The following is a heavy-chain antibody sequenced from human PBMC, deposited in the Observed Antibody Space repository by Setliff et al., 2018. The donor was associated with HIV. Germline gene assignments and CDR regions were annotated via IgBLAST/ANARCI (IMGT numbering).Heavy chain of an antibody. CDR2: INPNSGGT. J-gene: IGHJ5*02. D-gene: IGHD3-10*01. CDR3: AKDSDFGGTTNWFDP. CDR1: GYTFTGYY. V-gene: IGHV1-2*06. Sequence: ASVKVSCKASGYTFTGYYMHWVRQAPGQGLEWMGRINPNSGGTNYAQKFQGRVTMTRDTSIATAYMDLSRLTSDDTAVYYCAKDSDFGGTTNWFDPWGQGTLVTVSS.